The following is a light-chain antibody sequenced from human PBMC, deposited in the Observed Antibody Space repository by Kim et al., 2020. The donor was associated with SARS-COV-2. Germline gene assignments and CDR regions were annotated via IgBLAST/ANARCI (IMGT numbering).Light chain of an antibody. CDR2: DKN. J-gene: IGLJ7*01. Sequence: SSELTQDPAVSVALGQTVRITCQGDSLRSYYASWYQQKPGQAPVLVIYDKNNRPSGIPDRFSGSSSGNTASLTITGAQAEDEADYYCNSRDSSGNHAVFG. CDR1: SLRSYY. V-gene: IGLV3-19*01. CDR3: NSRDSSGNHAV.